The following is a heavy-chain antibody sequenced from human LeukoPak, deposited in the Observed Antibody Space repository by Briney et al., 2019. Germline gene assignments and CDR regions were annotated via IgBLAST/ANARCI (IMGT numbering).Heavy chain of an antibody. CDR1: GFTFSSYW. CDR3: VRALRYSSPFDY. J-gene: IGHJ4*02. Sequence: PGGSLRLSCAASGFTFSSYWMHWVRQAPGKGLVWVSRINSDGSSTSYADSVKGRFTISRDNAKNTLYLQMNSLRAEDTAVYYCVRALRYSSPFDYWGQGTLVTVSS. CDR2: INSDGSST. V-gene: IGHV3-74*01. D-gene: IGHD6-13*01.